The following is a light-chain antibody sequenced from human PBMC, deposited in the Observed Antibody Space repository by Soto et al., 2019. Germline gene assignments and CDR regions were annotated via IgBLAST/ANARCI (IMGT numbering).Light chain of an antibody. Sequence: QSALTQPRSVSGSPGQSVTISCTGTSSDVGGYSYVSWYQQYPGKAPKLMIYEVSKRPSRVPDRFSGSKSGNTASLTISGVQAEDEADYYCCSYAGSPYVFGTGTKVTVL. CDR2: EVS. CDR3: CSYAGSPYV. CDR1: SSDVGGYSY. V-gene: IGLV2-11*01. J-gene: IGLJ1*01.